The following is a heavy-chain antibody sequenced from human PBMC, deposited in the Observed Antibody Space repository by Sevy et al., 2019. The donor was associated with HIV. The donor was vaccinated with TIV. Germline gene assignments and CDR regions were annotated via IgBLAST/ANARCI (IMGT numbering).Heavy chain of an antibody. CDR2: IKQDGSEK. CDR1: GFTFSSYW. Sequence: GGSLRLSCAASGFTFSSYWMSWVRQAPGKGLEWVANIKQDGSEKYYVDSVKGRFTISRDNAKNSLYLQMNSLRAEDTAVYYCAGALVVVPAATLGYWGQGTLVTVSS. CDR3: AGALVVVPAATLGY. V-gene: IGHV3-7*01. D-gene: IGHD2-2*01. J-gene: IGHJ4*02.